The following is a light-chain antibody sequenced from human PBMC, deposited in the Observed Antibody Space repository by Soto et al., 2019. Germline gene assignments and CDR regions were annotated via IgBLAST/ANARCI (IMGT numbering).Light chain of an antibody. CDR2: GAS. Sequence: DIPMTQSPSTLSASAGDRVTITCRASQSISTWLAWYQQKPGKAPKLLIYGASSLASGVPSRFSGSGSGTEVTLTISSLQPDDFATYYCQQHNGYSERMFGQGTKVEV. CDR3: QQHNGYSERM. CDR1: QSISTW. J-gene: IGKJ1*01. V-gene: IGKV1-5*01.